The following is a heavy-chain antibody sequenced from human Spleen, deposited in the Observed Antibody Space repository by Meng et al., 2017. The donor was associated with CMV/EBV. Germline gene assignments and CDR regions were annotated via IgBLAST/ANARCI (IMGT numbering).Heavy chain of an antibody. CDR3: ARDRAVGATMFDP. D-gene: IGHD1-26*01. CDR1: GFTFRCYW. Sequence: EVQLVDVGAGLFRLGGSLRLSCATFGFTFRCYWMSWVRQAPGKGLVWVSRINSDGSSTSYADSVKGRFTISRDNAKNTLYLQMNSLRAEDTAVYYCARDRAVGATMFDPWGQGTLVTVSS. V-gene: IGHV3-74*01. J-gene: IGHJ5*02. CDR2: INSDGSST.